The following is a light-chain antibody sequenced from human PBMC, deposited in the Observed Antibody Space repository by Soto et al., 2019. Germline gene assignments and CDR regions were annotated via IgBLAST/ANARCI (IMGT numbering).Light chain of an antibody. V-gene: IGKV3-20*01. CDR1: QSVTNSF. J-gene: IGKJ2*01. CDR3: QQYSSLPHT. Sequence: DNVLTQSPGTLSLSPGERATLSCRARQSVTNSFFAWYQQKPGQAPRLLIYGVSSRATGIPDRFSASGSGTDFTLTISRLEPEDFVVYYCQQYSSLPHTFGQGTKLEVK. CDR2: GVS.